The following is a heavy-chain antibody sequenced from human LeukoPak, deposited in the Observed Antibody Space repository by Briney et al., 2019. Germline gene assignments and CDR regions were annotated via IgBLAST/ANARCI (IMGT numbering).Heavy chain of an antibody. CDR1: GFTFGSYA. Sequence: GESLGLSCAASGFTFGSYAMSWVRQTPGKSLEWVSIITNGGVTPYYADSVRGRFTISRDNSKNMLYLQMNSLGAEDTAVYYCVKLSSGSGSKFAFDSWGQGTLVTVSS. D-gene: IGHD6-19*01. CDR3: VKLSSGSGSKFAFDS. V-gene: IGHV3-23*01. J-gene: IGHJ4*02. CDR2: ITNGGVTP.